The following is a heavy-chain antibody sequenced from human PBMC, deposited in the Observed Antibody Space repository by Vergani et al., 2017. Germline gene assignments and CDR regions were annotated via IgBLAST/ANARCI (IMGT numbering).Heavy chain of an antibody. D-gene: IGHD5-12*01. CDR3: AKANPRNSGYDYLYYYHAMDV. CDR1: GFTFNHYA. V-gene: IGHV3-23*04. J-gene: IGHJ6*04. Sequence: EVQLVESGGVVVQPGGSLRLSCAASGFTFNHYAMNWVRQAPGKGLEWVSGISGSGGSTYYAGSVKGRFTISRDSSKNTLYLQMNSLSAGDTAVYYCAKANPRNSGYDYLYYYHAMDVWGKATTVTVSS. CDR2: ISGSGGST.